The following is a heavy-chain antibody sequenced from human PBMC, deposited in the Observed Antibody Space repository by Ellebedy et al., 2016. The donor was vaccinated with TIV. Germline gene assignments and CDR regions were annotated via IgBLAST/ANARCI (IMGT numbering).Heavy chain of an antibody. CDR3: ARERLKVGGWFDP. V-gene: IGHV1-2*02. CDR2: INPNSGGT. CDR1: GYTFTGYY. D-gene: IGHD3-16*01. Sequence: ASVKVSCXASGYTFTGYYMHWVRQAPGQGLEWMGWINPNSGGTNYAQKFQGRVTMTRDTSISTAYMELSRLRSDDTAVYYCARERLKVGGWFDPWGQGTLVTVSS. J-gene: IGHJ5*02.